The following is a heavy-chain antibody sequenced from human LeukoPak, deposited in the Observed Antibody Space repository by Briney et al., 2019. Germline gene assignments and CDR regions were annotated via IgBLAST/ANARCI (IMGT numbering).Heavy chain of an antibody. Sequence: SETLSLTCTVSGGSISSYYWSWIRQPPGKGLEWIGYIYYSGSTNYNPSLKSRVTISVDTSKNQFSLKLSFVTAADTAVYYCARVWPYNWFDPWGQGTLVTVSS. V-gene: IGHV4-59*01. CDR3: ARVWPYNWFDP. J-gene: IGHJ5*02. D-gene: IGHD2-21*01. CDR2: IYYSGST. CDR1: GGSISSYY.